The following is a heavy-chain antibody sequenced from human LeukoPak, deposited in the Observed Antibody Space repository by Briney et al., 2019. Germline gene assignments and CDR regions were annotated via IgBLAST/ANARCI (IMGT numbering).Heavy chain of an antibody. Sequence: GGSLRLSCAVSGITLSNYGMSWVRQAPGKGLEWVAGISDSGGSTNYADSVKGRFTISRDNPKNTLYLQMNSLRAEDTAVYYCAKRDTTYYYWYMDVWGKGTTVTVSS. V-gene: IGHV3-23*01. CDR1: GITLSNYG. D-gene: IGHD1-1*01. J-gene: IGHJ6*03. CDR3: AKRDTTYYYWYMDV. CDR2: ISDSGGST.